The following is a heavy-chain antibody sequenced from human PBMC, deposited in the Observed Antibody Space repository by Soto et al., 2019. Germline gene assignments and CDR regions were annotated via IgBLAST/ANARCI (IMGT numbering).Heavy chain of an antibody. D-gene: IGHD3-16*02. CDR2: IIPLFGTT. V-gene: IGHV1-69*13. CDR3: ASNNRASYHIDY. J-gene: IGHJ4*02. CDR1: GGTFRSYA. Sequence: ASVKISCKASGGTFRSYAISWVRQAPGQGPEWMGGIIPLFGTTNYAPKFQGRVTITADESASTAYMELGSLRSEDTAVYYCASNNRASYHIDYWGQGTQVTVSS.